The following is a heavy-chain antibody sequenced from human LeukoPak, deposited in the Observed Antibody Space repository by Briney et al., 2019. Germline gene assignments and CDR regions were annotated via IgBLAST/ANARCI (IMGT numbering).Heavy chain of an antibody. CDR1: GFTFSSYA. CDR2: ISYDGSNK. J-gene: IGHJ4*02. Sequence: RRSLRLSCAASGFTFSSYAMHWVRQAPGKGLEWVAVISYDGSNKYYSDSVKGRFTISRDNSKNTLYLQMNSLRAEDTAVYYCARDASWGIAVAGHFDYWGQGTLVTVSS. CDR3: ARDASWGIAVAGHFDY. D-gene: IGHD6-19*01. V-gene: IGHV3-30-3*01.